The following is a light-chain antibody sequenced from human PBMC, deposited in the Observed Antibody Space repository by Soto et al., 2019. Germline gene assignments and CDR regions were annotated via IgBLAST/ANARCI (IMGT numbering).Light chain of an antibody. CDR3: ATWDDSLGGPV. J-gene: IGLJ2*01. CDR1: SSNIGRNY. V-gene: IGLV1-47*01. CDR2: RDN. Sequence: QSVLTQTPSVSGTPGQRVNISCSGSSSNIGRNYVYWYHQFPGTAPKLLIYRDNERPSGVPDRFSGYKSGTSASLAISGLRSGDEADYHCATWDDSLGGPVFGGGTKLTVL.